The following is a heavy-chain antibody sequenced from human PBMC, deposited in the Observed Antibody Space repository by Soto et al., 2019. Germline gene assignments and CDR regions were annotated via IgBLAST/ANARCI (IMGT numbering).Heavy chain of an antibody. D-gene: IGHD3-9*01. V-gene: IGHV3-30*18. CDR1: GFTFSSYG. CDR3: AKGGGYDILTGPGDY. CDR2: ISYDGSNK. J-gene: IGHJ4*02. Sequence: PGGSLRLSCAASGFTFSSYGMHWVRQAPGKGLEWVAVISYDGSNKYYADSVKGRFTISRDNSKNTLYLQMNSLRAEDTAVYYCAKGGGYDILTGPGDYRGQGTLVTVSS.